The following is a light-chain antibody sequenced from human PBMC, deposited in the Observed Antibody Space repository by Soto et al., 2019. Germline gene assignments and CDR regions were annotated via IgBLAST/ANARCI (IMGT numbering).Light chain of an antibody. V-gene: IGKV1-8*01. CDR3: QQYKNYPWT. CDR1: QDVSSY. CDR2: GAS. Sequence: AIRMTQSPSSLSASPGDRVAISCRASQDVSSYLAWYQQKPGQAPKLLIYGASTLQTGVPSRFSGGGSGTDFTLTISCLQSEDFATYYCQQYKNYPWTFGQGTKVEIK. J-gene: IGKJ1*01.